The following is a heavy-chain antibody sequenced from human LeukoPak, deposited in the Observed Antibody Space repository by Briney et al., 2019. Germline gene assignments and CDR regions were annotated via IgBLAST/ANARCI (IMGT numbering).Heavy chain of an antibody. CDR2: INPSGGNT. Sequence: GASVKVSCKASGYTFTSYYMHWVRQAPGQGLEWMGIINPSGGNTNYAQKLQGRVTLTTDTSTNTAYMELRSLRSDDTAVYYCTRHYYGSGTYYHFDSWGQGTLVTVSS. D-gene: IGHD3-10*01. V-gene: IGHV1-46*01. J-gene: IGHJ4*02. CDR1: GYTFTSYY. CDR3: TRHYYGSGTYYHFDS.